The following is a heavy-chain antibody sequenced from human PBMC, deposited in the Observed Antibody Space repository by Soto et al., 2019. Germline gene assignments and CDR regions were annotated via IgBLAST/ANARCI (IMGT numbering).Heavy chain of an antibody. CDR3: ARDHGPYSSSSLDY. V-gene: IGHV1-69*06. J-gene: IGHJ4*02. CDR2: IIPIFGTA. Sequence: ASVKVSCKASGGTFSSYAISWVRQAPGQGLEWMGGIIPIFGTANYAQKFQGRVTITADKSTSTAYMELSSLRSEDTAVYYCARDHGPYSSSSLDYWGQGTLVTVSS. CDR1: GGTFSSYA. D-gene: IGHD6-6*01.